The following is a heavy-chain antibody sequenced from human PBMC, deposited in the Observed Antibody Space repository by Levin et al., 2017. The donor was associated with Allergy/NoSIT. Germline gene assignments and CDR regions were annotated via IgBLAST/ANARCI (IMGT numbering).Heavy chain of an antibody. V-gene: IGHV3-66*01. J-gene: IGHJ3*02. CDR3: ARDYYGSGYYVGAFDI. CDR2: IYSGGST. D-gene: IGHD3-22*01. CDR1: GFTVSSNY. Sequence: GESLKISCAASGFTVSSNYMSWVRQAPGKGLEWVSVIYSGGSTYYADSVKGRFTISRDNSKNTLYLQMNSLRAEDTAVYYCARDYYGSGYYVGAFDIWGQGTMVTVSS.